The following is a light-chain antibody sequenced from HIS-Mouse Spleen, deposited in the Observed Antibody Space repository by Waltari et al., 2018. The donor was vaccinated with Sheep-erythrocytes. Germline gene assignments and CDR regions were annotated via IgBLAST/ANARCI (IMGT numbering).Light chain of an antibody. CDR2: EDS. J-gene: IGLJ3*02. CDR1: ALPKKS. V-gene: IGLV3-10*01. CDR3: YSTDSSGNHWV. Sequence: SYELTQPPSVSVSPGQTARITCSGDALPKKSAYWYQQNSGQAPVLVIYEDSKRPSGIPGRFAGSTSGTMATLTISGDQVEDEADYYCYSTDSSGNHWVFGGGTKLTVL.